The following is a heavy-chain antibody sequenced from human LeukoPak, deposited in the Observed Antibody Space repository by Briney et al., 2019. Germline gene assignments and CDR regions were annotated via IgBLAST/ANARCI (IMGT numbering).Heavy chain of an antibody. CDR2: ISGSGGST. D-gene: IGHD6-13*01. J-gene: IGHJ4*02. CDR1: GFTFSIYA. Sequence: PGGSLRLSCAASGFTFSIYAMSWVRQAPGKGLEWVSGISGSGGSTYYADSVKGRFTFSRDNSKNTLYLQMSSLRAEDTAVYYCAKALTYSSSWFLFDYWGQGTLVTVSS. V-gene: IGHV3-23*01. CDR3: AKALTYSSSWFLFDY.